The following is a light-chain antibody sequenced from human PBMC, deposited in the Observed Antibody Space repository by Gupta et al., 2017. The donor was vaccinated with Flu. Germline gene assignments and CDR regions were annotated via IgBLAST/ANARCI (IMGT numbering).Light chain of an antibody. V-gene: IGLV1-51*02. CDR2: END. J-gene: IGLJ2*01. CDR1: DFSILNNY. CDR3: GIWDSSLGVVV. Sequence: QSVLTQPPSVSAAPGQKVTIYCSASDFSILNNYVSWYRHLPGAAPNLLIFENDKRPSGTPYRVSASKSGTSATLDITGLQTGDEADYYCGIWDSSLGVVVFGGGTKLTVL.